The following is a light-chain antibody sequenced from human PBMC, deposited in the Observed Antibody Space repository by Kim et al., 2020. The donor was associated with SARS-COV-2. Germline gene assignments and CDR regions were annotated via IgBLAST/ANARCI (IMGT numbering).Light chain of an antibody. CDR2: ATS. J-gene: IGKJ2*01. V-gene: IGKV1-39*01. Sequence: DIQMTQSPSSLSATVGDKVIITCRASRGITSHLSWYQQRPGSAPKLLVSATSTLRRGVPSRFSGGASGTDFTLTISNLQPDDFATYYCQQTYSAPYTFGPGTKLEIK. CDR3: QQTYSAPYT. CDR1: RGITSH.